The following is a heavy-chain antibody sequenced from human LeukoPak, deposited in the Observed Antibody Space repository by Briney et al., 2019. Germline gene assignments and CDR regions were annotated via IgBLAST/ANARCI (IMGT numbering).Heavy chain of an antibody. CDR3: ARDKGGWYFDY. J-gene: IGHJ4*02. D-gene: IGHD6-19*01. CDR1: GGSISSSSYY. Sequence: SETLSLTCTVSGGSISSSSYYWGWIRQPPGKGLEWIGSIYYSGSTYYNPSLKSRVTISVDTSKNQFSLKLSSVTAADTAVYYCARDKGGWYFDYWGQGILVTVSS. CDR2: IYYSGST. V-gene: IGHV4-39*07.